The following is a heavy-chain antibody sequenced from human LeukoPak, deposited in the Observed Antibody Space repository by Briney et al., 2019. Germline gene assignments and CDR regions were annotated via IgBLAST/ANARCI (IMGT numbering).Heavy chain of an antibody. J-gene: IGHJ5*02. V-gene: IGHV3-21*01. CDR2: ISSSSSYI. D-gene: IGHD2-8*01. CDR1: VFTFSSYS. CDR3: ARGAYCTNGVCSNWFDP. Sequence: GGSLRLSCAASVFTFSSYSMNWVRQAPGKGLEWVSSISSSSSYIYYADSVKGRFTISRDNAKNSLYLQMNSLRAEDTAVYDCARGAYCTNGVCSNWFDPWGQGTLVTVSS.